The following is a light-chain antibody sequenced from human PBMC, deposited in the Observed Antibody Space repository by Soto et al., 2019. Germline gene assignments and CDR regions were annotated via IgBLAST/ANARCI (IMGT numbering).Light chain of an antibody. J-gene: IGLJ2*01. V-gene: IGLV8-61*01. CDR1: SGSVSTSHS. Sequence: QTVVTQEPSFSVSPGGTVTLTCGLSSGSVSTSHSPSWYQQAPGQAPRTLIYSTNTRSSGVPDRFSGSILGNKAALTITGAQADDESDYYCVLYMGRGISVFGGGTKLTVL. CDR3: VLYMGRGISV. CDR2: STN.